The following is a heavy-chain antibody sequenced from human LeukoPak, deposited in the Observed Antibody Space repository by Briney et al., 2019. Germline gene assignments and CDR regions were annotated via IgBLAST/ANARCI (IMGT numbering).Heavy chain of an antibody. Sequence: GASVKVSCKASGYTFTGYCIHWVRQAPGQVLEWMGRINPSSGGTNSAQKFQGRVTMTCDTSISTANMELRRLISDDTAVYYCARSYGDSGNHFNYMDVWGKGTTVTVSS. J-gene: IGHJ6*03. CDR3: ARSYGDSGNHFNYMDV. V-gene: IGHV1-2*06. D-gene: IGHD1-14*01. CDR2: INPSSGGT. CDR1: GYTFTGYC.